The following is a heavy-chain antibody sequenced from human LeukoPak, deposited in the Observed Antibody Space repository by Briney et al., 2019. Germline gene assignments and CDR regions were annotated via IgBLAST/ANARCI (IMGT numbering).Heavy chain of an antibody. J-gene: IGHJ4*02. V-gene: IGHV3-33*08. D-gene: IGHD3-10*01. CDR2: IGYDGSNK. Sequence: GGSLRLSCAASGFTFSSYAMSWVRQAPGKGLEWVAVIGYDGSNKYFADSVKGRFTISRDNSKNTLYLQMNSLRAEDTAVYYCARSMVRGVIIEGRGFDYWGPGTLVTVSS. CDR3: ARSMVRGVIIEGRGFDY. CDR1: GFTFSSYA.